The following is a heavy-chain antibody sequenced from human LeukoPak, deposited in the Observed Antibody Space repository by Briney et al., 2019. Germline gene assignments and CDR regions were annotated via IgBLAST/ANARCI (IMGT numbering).Heavy chain of an antibody. CDR3: ARDLVDGYPTVGGYFDY. J-gene: IGHJ4*02. V-gene: IGHV1-69*13. D-gene: IGHD4-23*01. CDR1: GYTFTSYY. CDR2: IIPIFGTA. Sequence: SVKVSCKASGYTFTSYYIHWVRQAPGQGLEWMGRIIPIFGTANYAQKFQGRVTITADESTSTAYMELSSLRSEDTAVYYCARDLVDGYPTVGGYFDYWGQGTLVTVSS.